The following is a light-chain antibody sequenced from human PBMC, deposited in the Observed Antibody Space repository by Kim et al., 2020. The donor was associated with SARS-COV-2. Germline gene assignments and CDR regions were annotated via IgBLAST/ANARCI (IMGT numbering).Light chain of an antibody. CDR1: ALPKKY. CDR2: KDS. V-gene: IGLV3-25*03. Sequence: SYELTQPPSVSVSPGQTARITCSGDALPKKYAYWYKQKPGQAPVLGIYKDSERPSGIPERFSGSSSGTTVTLTISGVQAEDEADYYCQSADSSGTYGVFG. CDR3: QSADSSGTYGV. J-gene: IGLJ3*02.